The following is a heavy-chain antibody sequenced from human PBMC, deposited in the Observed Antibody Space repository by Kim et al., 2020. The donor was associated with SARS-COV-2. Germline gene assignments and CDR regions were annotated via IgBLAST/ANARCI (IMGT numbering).Heavy chain of an antibody. Sequence: GGSLRLSCAASGFTVSSNYMSWVRQAPGKGLEWVSAIYRGGNTYYADSVKGRFTISRDTSKNTPYLQMNSLRAEDTAVYCCARRYSTSWALDYWGQGTLVTVSS. CDR1: GFTVSSNY. CDR3: ARRYSTSWALDY. D-gene: IGHD6-13*01. J-gene: IGHJ4*02. V-gene: IGHV3-53*01. CDR2: IYRGGNT.